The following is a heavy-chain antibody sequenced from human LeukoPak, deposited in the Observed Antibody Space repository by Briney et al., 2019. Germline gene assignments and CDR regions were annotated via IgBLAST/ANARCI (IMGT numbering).Heavy chain of an antibody. CDR3: ARQVMVMRTRHAFDI. V-gene: IGHV4-39*01. D-gene: IGHD3-22*01. J-gene: IGHJ3*02. Sequence: SETLSLTCTVSGGSISSSSYYWGWIRQPPGKGLEWIGSICYSGSTYYNPSLKSRVTISVDTSKNQFSLKLSSVTAADTAVYYCARQVMVMRTRHAFDIWGQGTMVTVSS. CDR2: ICYSGST. CDR1: GGSISSSSYY.